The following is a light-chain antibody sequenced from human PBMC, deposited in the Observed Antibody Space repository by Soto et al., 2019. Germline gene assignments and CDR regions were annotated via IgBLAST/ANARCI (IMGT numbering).Light chain of an antibody. J-gene: IGLJ1*01. V-gene: IGLV2-14*01. Sequence: QSVLTQPASVSGAPGQSITISCTGTNSDVGGHNSVSWFQQHPGKAPKLIIYQVSSRPSDISNRFSGSKSGNTASLTISGLQAEDEADYYCNSYSSDITPYVFGTGTKVTVL. CDR1: NSDVGGHNS. CDR2: QVS. CDR3: NSYSSDITPYV.